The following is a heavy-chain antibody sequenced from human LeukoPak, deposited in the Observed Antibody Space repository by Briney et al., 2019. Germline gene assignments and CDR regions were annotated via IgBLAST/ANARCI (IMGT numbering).Heavy chain of an antibody. J-gene: IGHJ4*02. Sequence: ASVKVSCKASGYTFSTYGISWVRQAPGQGLEWMGWISGDDGRTHYGQKFQGRVTMTRDTSTSTVYMELSSLRSEDTAVYYCAREAGYSSSWYDLDYWGQGTLVTVSS. CDR1: GYTFSTYG. V-gene: IGHV1-18*01. CDR2: ISGDDGRT. CDR3: AREAGYSSSWYDLDY. D-gene: IGHD6-13*01.